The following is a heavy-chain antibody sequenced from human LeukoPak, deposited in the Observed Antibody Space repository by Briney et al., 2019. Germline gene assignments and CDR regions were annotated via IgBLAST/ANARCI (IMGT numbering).Heavy chain of an antibody. J-gene: IGHJ3*02. CDR2: IYYSGST. Sequence: SETLSFTCSVSGGSISSYYWSWIRQPPGKGLEWIGYIYYSGSTNYNPSLKSRVTISVDTPKNQFSLKLSSVTAADTAVYYCARALYYYDSSGPDAFDIWGQGTMVTVSS. CDR1: GGSISSYY. D-gene: IGHD3-22*01. CDR3: ARALYYYDSSGPDAFDI. V-gene: IGHV4-59*01.